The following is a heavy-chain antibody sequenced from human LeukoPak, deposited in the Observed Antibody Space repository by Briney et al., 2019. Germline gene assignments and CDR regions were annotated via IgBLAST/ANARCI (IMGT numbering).Heavy chain of an antibody. CDR3: ARDLGYSGFDWAP. CDR2: IYPSGNT. V-gene: IGHV4-38-2*02. J-gene: IGHJ5*02. D-gene: IGHD5-12*01. Sequence: ASATLSLTCTVSGYSISSGYYWGWIRQPPGKRLEWVGSIYPSGNTYYNPTLKSRVTISVDTSKNQFSLNLTSVTAADAAVYYCARDLGYSGFDWAPWGQGTLVTVSS. CDR1: GYSISSGYY.